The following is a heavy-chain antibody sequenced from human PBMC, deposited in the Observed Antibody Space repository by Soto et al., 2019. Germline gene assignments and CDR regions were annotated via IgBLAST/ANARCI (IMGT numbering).Heavy chain of an antibody. D-gene: IGHD3-10*01. Sequence: EVQLVESGGGLVKPGGSLRLSCAASGFTFSSYSMNWVRQAPGKGLEWVSSISSSSSYIYYADSVKGRFTISRDNAKNSLYLQMNSLRAEDTAVYYCARALGGSGSPFDYWGQGTLVTVSS. CDR1: GFTFSSYS. J-gene: IGHJ4*02. CDR2: ISSSSSYI. CDR3: ARALGGSGSPFDY. V-gene: IGHV3-21*01.